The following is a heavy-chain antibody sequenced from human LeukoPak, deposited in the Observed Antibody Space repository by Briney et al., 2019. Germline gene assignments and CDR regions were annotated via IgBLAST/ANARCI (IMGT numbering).Heavy chain of an antibody. D-gene: IGHD6-13*01. J-gene: IGHJ4*02. V-gene: IGHV4-59*01. CDR3: ARVSVAAADFDY. CDR1: GGSINSYY. Sequence: PSETLSLTCTVSGGSINSYYWSWIRQPPGKGLEWIGYIYYSGSTNYNPSLKSRVTISVDTSKNQFSLKLSFVTAADTAVYYCARVSVAAADFDYWGQGTLVTVSS. CDR2: IYYSGST.